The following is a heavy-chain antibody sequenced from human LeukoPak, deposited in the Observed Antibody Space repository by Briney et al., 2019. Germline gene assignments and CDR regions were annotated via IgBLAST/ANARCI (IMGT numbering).Heavy chain of an antibody. J-gene: IGHJ4*02. CDR2: INPNSGGT. Sequence: ASVKVPCKASGYTFTGYYMHWVRQAPGQGLEWMGWINPNSGGTNYAQKFQGRVTMTRDTSISTAYMELRRLRSDDTAVYYCARGAHYHDSSEGFDYWGQGTLVSVSS. CDR1: GYTFTGYY. D-gene: IGHD3-22*01. CDR3: ARGAHYHDSSEGFDY. V-gene: IGHV1-2*02.